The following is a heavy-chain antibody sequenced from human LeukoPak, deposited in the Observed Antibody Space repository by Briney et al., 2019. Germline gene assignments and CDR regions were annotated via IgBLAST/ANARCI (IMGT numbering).Heavy chain of an antibody. CDR2: INPSGGST. V-gene: IGHV1-46*01. CDR1: GYTFTSYY. Sequence: ASVKVSCKASGYTFTSYYMHWVRQAPGQGLEWMGIINPSGGSTSYAQKFQGRVTMTRGMSTSTVYMELSSLRSEDTAVYYCAKGGIKGVLSAARLFDIWGQGTMVTVSS. J-gene: IGHJ3*02. D-gene: IGHD6-13*01. CDR3: AKGGIKGVLSAARLFDI.